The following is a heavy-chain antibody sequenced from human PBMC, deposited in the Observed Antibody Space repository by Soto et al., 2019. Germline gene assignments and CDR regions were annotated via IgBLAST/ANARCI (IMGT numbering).Heavy chain of an antibody. CDR3: ARDQGDFWSGYSDYYYYGMDV. J-gene: IGHJ6*02. Sequence: SETLSLTCTVSGGSISSYYWSWIRQPPGKGLEWIGYIYYSGSTNYNPSLKSRVTISVDTSKNQFSLKLSSVTAADTAVYYCARDQGDFWSGYSDYYYYGMDVWGQGTTVTVSS. CDR1: GGSISSYY. D-gene: IGHD3-3*01. CDR2: IYYSGST. V-gene: IGHV4-59*01.